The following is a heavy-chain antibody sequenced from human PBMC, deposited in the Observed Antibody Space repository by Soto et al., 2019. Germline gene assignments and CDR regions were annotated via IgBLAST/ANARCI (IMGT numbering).Heavy chain of an antibody. CDR1: GGSITSGGYY. CDR2: IYYSGST. CDR3: ARSVFL. D-gene: IGHD2-21*01. Sequence: QVQLQESGPGLVKPSQTLSLTCTVSGGSITSGGYYWSWIRQHPGKGLEWIGYIYYSGSTYYKPSLKSCVTIAVDPSKNQLSLELSSVIAADTAVYYGARSVFLWGQGTVVTVSS. V-gene: IGHV4-31*03. J-gene: IGHJ4*02.